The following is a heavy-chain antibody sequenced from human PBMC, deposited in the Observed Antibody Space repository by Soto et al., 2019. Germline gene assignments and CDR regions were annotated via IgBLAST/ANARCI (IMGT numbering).Heavy chain of an antibody. CDR2: ISYDGSNK. CDR3: AKDANDLNTAMVSGMDV. J-gene: IGHJ6*02. D-gene: IGHD5-18*01. CDR1: GFTFSSYG. Sequence: GALRLSCAASGFTFSSYGMHWVRQAPGKGLEWVAVISYDGSNKYYADSVKGRFTISRDNSKNTLYLQMNSLRAEDTAVYYCAKDANDLNTAMVSGMDVWGQGTTVTVSS. V-gene: IGHV3-30*18.